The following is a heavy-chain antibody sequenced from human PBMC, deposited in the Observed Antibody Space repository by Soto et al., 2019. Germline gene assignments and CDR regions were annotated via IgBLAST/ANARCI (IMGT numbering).Heavy chain of an antibody. J-gene: IGHJ3*02. V-gene: IGHV1-18*01. D-gene: IGHD2-8*01. CDR2: ISAYNGNT. Sequence: ASVKVSCKASGYTFTSYGISWVRQAPGQGLEWMGWISAYNGNTNYAQKLQGRVTMTTDTSTSTAYMELRSLRSDDTAVYYCARDFTSIVLMVYPPGHDAFDIWGQGTMVTVSS. CDR3: ARDFTSIVLMVYPPGHDAFDI. CDR1: GYTFTSYG.